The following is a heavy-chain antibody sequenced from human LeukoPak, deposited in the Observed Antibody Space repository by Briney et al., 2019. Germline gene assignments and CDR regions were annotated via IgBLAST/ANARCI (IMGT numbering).Heavy chain of an antibody. D-gene: IGHD1-1*01. Sequence: PGGSLRLSCAASGFTFSSYAMSWVRQAPGKGLEWVSSINGDGGSTYYADSVKGRFTISRDNSENTLYLQMNSLRAEDTAVYYCAKSPNYNWNHYCFDYWGQGTLVTISS. CDR1: GFTFSSYA. J-gene: IGHJ4*02. CDR2: INGDGGST. CDR3: AKSPNYNWNHYCFDY. V-gene: IGHV3-23*01.